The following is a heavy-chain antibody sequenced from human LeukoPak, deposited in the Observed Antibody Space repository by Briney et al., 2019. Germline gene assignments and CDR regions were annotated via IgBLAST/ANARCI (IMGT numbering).Heavy chain of an antibody. CDR3: ARAHPWGGSQGPFDI. Sequence: GGSLRLSCAASGFTFSSYSMNWVRQAPGKGLEWVSSISSSSSYIYYADSVKGRFTISRDNAKNSLYLQMNSLRAEDTAVYYCARAHPWGGSQGPFDIWGQGTVVTVSS. CDR1: GFTFSSYS. CDR2: ISSSSSYI. V-gene: IGHV3-21*01. D-gene: IGHD1-26*01. J-gene: IGHJ3*02.